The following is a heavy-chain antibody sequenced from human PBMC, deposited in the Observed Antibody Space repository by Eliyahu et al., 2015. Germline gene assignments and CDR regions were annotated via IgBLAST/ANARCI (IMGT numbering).Heavy chain of an antibody. CDR2: IYWDDDK. V-gene: IGHV2-5*02. Sequence: QITLKESGPTLVKPTQTLTLTCXFSGXXFXRGXGXGWXRQPPGKALEWLALIYWDDDKRYRPSLMRRLTVTRDVAKSQVVLTMTDVDPADTATYFCAHRLPLPGYDFWSGYFDYWGQGILTTVSP. CDR3: AHRLPLPGYDFWSGYFDY. J-gene: IGHJ4*02. CDR1: GXXFXRGXG. D-gene: IGHD3-3*01.